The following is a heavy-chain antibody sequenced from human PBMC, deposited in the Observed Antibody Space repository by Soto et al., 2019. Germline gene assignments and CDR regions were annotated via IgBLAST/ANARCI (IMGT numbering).Heavy chain of an antibody. CDR3: ARVSRAHYYDSSGYAFDI. J-gene: IGHJ3*02. Sequence: ASVKVSFKASGYSFTSYGISWVRQAPGQGLEWMGWISAYNGNTNYAQKLQGRVTMTTDTSTSTAYMELRSLRSDDTAVYYCARVSRAHYYDSSGYAFDIWGQGTMVTVS. CDR1: GYSFTSYG. D-gene: IGHD3-22*01. V-gene: IGHV1-18*01. CDR2: ISAYNGNT.